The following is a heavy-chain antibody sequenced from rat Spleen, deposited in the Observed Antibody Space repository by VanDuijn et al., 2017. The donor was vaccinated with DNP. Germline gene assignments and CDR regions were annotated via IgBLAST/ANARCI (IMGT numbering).Heavy chain of an antibody. D-gene: IGHD1-10*01. J-gene: IGHJ3*01. Sequence: EVQLVETGGGLVQPGRSLKLSCAASGFTFSKYGMAWVRQAPTKGLEWVASITPSGGNTYYRDSVKGRFTISRDNAKSTLYLQMDSLRSEETATYYCARAYNNYSTWFPYWGQGTLVTVSS. CDR1: GFTFSKYG. V-gene: IGHV5S11*01. CDR3: ARAYNNYSTWFPY. CDR2: ITPSGGNT.